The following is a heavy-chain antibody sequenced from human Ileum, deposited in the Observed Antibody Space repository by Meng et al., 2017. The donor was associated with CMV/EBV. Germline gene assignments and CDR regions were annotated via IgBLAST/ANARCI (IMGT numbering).Heavy chain of an antibody. CDR2: IQYDESTE. D-gene: IGHD1/OR15-1a*01. CDR1: GFTFSSSG. J-gene: IGHJ4*02. Sequence: GGSLRLSCAASGFTFSSSGMHWVRQVPGKGLEWVAFIQYDESTENYAVSVKGRFSISRDNSKNTLFLQMNGLRAEDTAVYYCVKENKRLRGDYWGQGKLVTGAS. CDR3: VKENKRLRGDY. V-gene: IGHV3-30*02.